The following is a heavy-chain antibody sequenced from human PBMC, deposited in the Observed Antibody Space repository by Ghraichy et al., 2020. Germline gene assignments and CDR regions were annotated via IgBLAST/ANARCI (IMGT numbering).Heavy chain of an antibody. CDR3: ARGVGPGDFDY. CDR1: GYMFTSYY. V-gene: IGHV1-46*01. D-gene: IGHD3-10*01. Sequence: ASVKVSCRASGYMFTSYYINWVRQAPGQGLEWMGIINPNGGKTNFAQKLQGRVTLTRDTSTSTVYMELSSLKSEDTAVYYCARGVGPGDFDYWGQGTLVTVAP. CDR2: INPNGGKT. J-gene: IGHJ4*02.